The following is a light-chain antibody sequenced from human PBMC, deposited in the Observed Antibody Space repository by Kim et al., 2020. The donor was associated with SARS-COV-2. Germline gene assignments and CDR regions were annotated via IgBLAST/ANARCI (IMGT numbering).Light chain of an antibody. J-gene: IGLJ2*01. CDR1: SSDVGGYKY. CDR2: DVS. Sequence: GQSITISCTGTSSDVGGYKYVSGYQQHPGKAPIRMIYDVSNRPSGVSNRFSDSKSGNTASLTISGLQAEDEADYYCSSYTSSSTPAFGGGTKLTVL. V-gene: IGLV2-14*03. CDR3: SSYTSSSTPA.